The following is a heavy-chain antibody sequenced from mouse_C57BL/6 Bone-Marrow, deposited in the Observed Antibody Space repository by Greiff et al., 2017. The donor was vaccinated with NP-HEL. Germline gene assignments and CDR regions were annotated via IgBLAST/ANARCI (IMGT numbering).Heavy chain of an antibody. CDR1: GYTFTSYW. V-gene: IGHV1-50*01. CDR2: IDPSDSYT. Sequence: QVQLKQPGAELVKPGASVKLSCKASGYTFTSYWMQWVKQRPGQGLEWIGEIDPSDSYTNYNQKFKGKATLTVDTSSSTAYMQLSSLTSEDSAVYYCARWGTSEAWFAYWGQGTLVTVSA. CDR3: ARWGTSEAWFAY. D-gene: IGHD3-3*01. J-gene: IGHJ3*01.